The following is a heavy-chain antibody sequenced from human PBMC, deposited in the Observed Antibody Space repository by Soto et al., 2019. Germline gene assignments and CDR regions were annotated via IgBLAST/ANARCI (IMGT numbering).Heavy chain of an antibody. V-gene: IGHV1-3*01. D-gene: IGHD6-13*01. Sequence: GASVKVSCKASGYTFTSYAMHWVRQAPGQRLEWMGWINAGNGNTKYSQKFQGRVTITRDTSASTAYMELSSLRSEDTAVYYCARGGSGSSWPNAFDIWGQGTMVTVSS. CDR2: INAGNGNT. CDR1: GYTFTSYA. J-gene: IGHJ3*02. CDR3: ARGGSGSSWPNAFDI.